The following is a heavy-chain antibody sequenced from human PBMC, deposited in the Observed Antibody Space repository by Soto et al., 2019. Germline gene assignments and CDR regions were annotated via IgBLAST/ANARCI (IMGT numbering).Heavy chain of an antibody. J-gene: IGHJ6*02. Sequence: SKTLSLTCNVSGGSISSYYLSWIRQPPGKGLEWIGYIYYSGSTNYNPSLKSRVTISVDTSKNQFSLKLSSVTAADTAVYYCARDNLWYSGYGDYYYYYGMDVWGQGTTVTVSS. D-gene: IGHD5-12*01. V-gene: IGHV4-59*01. CDR2: IYYSGST. CDR3: ARDNLWYSGYGDYYYYYGMDV. CDR1: GGSISSYY.